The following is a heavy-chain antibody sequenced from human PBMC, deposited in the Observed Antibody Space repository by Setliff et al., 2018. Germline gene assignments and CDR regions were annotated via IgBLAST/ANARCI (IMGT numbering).Heavy chain of an antibody. CDR3: AISTLSICSGGSCPNAFDV. Sequence: ASVKVSCKASGDTFNTYTLSWVRQAPGQGLEWMGWISVHSGNTFYAPKFQGRVTMTTDTSTDTAYLDLRSLRSDDTAVYYCAISTLSICSGGSCPNAFDVWGRGTMVTVSS. CDR1: GDTFNTYT. D-gene: IGHD2-15*01. J-gene: IGHJ3*01. CDR2: ISVHSGNT. V-gene: IGHV1-18*01.